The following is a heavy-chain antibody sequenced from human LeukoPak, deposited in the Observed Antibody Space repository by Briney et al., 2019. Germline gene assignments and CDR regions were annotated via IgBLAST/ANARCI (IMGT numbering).Heavy chain of an antibody. Sequence: ASVKVSCKVSGYTLTELSMHWVRQAPGKGLEWMGGFDPEDGETIYAQKFQGRVTVTEDTSTDTAYMELSSLRSEDTAVYYCATGSQNSYYYDSSGYYHFDYWGQGTLVTVSS. D-gene: IGHD3-22*01. CDR3: ATGSQNSYYYDSSGYYHFDY. J-gene: IGHJ4*02. V-gene: IGHV1-24*01. CDR2: FDPEDGET. CDR1: GYTLTELS.